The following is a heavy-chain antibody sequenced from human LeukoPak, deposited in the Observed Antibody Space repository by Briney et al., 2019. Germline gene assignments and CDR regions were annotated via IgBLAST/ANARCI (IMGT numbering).Heavy chain of an antibody. Sequence: PGGSLRLSCAASGFTFSSYSMNWVRQAPGKGLEWVGRIKSKTDGGTTDYAAPVKGRFTISRDNSKNTLYLQMNSLRAEDTAVYYCARRYGDHDYWGQGTLVTVSS. CDR3: ARRYGDHDY. V-gene: IGHV3-15*01. CDR1: GFTFSSYS. D-gene: IGHD4-17*01. J-gene: IGHJ4*02. CDR2: IKSKTDGGTT.